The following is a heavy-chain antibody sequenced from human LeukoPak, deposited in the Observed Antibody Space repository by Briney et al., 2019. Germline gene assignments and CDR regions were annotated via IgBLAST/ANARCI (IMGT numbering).Heavy chain of an antibody. Sequence: SETLSLTCTVSGGSISSGDYYWRWLRQPPGKGLEWIGYIYYSGSTYYNPSLKSRVTISVDTSKNQFSLKLSSVTAADTAVYYCARLYYYDSSGYYRSWGQGTLVTVSS. J-gene: IGHJ4*02. CDR3: ARLYYYDSSGYYRS. CDR2: IYYSGST. D-gene: IGHD3-22*01. V-gene: IGHV4-30-4*01. CDR1: GGSISSGDYY.